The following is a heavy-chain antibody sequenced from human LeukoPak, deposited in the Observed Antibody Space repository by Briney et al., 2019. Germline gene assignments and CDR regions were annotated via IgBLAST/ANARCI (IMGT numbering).Heavy chain of an antibody. CDR3: ASRPLAVYSSGWVYYFDY. CDR1: GGSFNGYY. D-gene: IGHD6-19*01. J-gene: IGHJ4*02. V-gene: IGHV4-34*01. Sequence: SETLSLTCAVYGGSFNGYYWSWIRQPPGKGLEWIGEINHSGSTNYNPSLKSRVTISVDTSKNQFSLKLSSVTAADTAVYYCASRPLAVYSSGWVYYFDYWGQGTLVTVSS. CDR2: INHSGST.